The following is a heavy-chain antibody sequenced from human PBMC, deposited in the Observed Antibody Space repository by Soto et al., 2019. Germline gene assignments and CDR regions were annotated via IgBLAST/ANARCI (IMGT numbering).Heavy chain of an antibody. D-gene: IGHD6-6*01. V-gene: IGHV1-69*13. Sequence: SLMVSCKVSGGAFSSYATSWVRQAPGQGLEWMVGIIPIFGTATYAQKFQGRVTITADESTSTAYMERSSLRSEDTAVYYCARAAYSSSPTTLYYGMDVWGQGTTVTVSS. CDR3: ARAAYSSSPTTLYYGMDV. CDR2: IIPIFGTA. CDR1: GGAFSSYA. J-gene: IGHJ6*02.